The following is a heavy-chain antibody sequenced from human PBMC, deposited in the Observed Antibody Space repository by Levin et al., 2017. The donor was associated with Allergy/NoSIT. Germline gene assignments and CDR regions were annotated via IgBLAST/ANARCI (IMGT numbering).Heavy chain of an antibody. V-gene: IGHV3-7*01. CDR3: ARDEGYPKNYRFDF. J-gene: IGHJ4*02. Sequence: HPGGSLRLSCAASGFTFSSYSMSWVRQAPGKGLEWVAHIKEDGSEKMYVDSVRGRFTISRGNAENSLYLQMNSLRGDDTAVYYCARDEGYPKNYRFDFWGQGTLVTVSS. D-gene: IGHD3-10*01. CDR2: IKEDGSEK. CDR1: GFTFSSYS.